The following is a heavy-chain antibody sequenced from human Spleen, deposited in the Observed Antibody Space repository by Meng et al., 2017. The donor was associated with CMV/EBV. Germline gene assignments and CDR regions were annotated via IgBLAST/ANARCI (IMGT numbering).Heavy chain of an antibody. J-gene: IGHJ4*02. CDR3: ARGPAYYYESGALWD. Sequence: VSEGPLSGYWCSWIRPSPGEWQEWIAEINDRGSNEYNPSTKSRVAISLDLSRKQLSLWLTSVTAADTAVYYCARGPAYYYESGALWDWGQGTLVTVSS. CDR2: INDRGSN. D-gene: IGHD3-16*01. CDR1: EGPLSGYW. V-gene: IGHV4-34*01.